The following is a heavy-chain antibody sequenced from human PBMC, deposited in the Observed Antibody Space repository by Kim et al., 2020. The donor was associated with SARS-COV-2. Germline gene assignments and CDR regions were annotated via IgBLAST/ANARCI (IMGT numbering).Heavy chain of an antibody. Sequence: GGSLRLSCAASGFTFSSYAMSWVRQAPGKGLEWVSAISGSGGSTYYADSVKGRFTISRDNSKNTLYLQMNSLRAEDTAVYYCAKDPHDYYGSGSYAFDIWGQRKMGTVSS. D-gene: IGHD3-10*01. J-gene: IGHJ3*02. CDR3: AKDPHDYYGSGSYAFDI. V-gene: IGHV3-23*01. CDR1: GFTFSSYA. CDR2: ISGSGGST.